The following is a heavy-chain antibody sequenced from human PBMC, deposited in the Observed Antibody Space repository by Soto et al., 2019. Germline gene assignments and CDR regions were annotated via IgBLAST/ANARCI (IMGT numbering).Heavy chain of an antibody. CDR2: IIPIFGTA. CDR3: ARDVGCSSPSCYKGGYWFDP. CDR1: GGTFSSYA. V-gene: IGHV1-69*01. D-gene: IGHD2-2*02. J-gene: IGHJ5*02. Sequence: QVQLVQSGAEVKKPGSSVKVSCKASGGTFSSYAISWVRQAPGQGLEWMGGIIPIFGTANYAQKFQGRVTITADESTSTAYMELSSLRSEDTAVYYCARDVGCSSPSCYKGGYWFDPWGQGTLVTVST.